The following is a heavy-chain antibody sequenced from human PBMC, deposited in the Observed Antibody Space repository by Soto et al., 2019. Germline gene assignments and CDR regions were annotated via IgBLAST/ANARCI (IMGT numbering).Heavy chain of an antibody. D-gene: IGHD3-10*01. J-gene: IGHJ6*02. Sequence: GESLKISCKASGYSFSTYWIGWVRQMPGKGLEWMGIIYPGDSDTKYSPSLQGQVTISADTSISTAYLQWTSLKASDTAMYYCAGGGVRGVITRTRDYYGMDVWGQGTTVTVSS. V-gene: IGHV5-51*01. CDR2: IYPGDSDT. CDR1: GYSFSTYW. CDR3: AGGGVRGVITRTRDYYGMDV.